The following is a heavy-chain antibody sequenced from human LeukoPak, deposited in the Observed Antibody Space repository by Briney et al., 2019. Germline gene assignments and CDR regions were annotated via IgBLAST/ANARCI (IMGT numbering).Heavy chain of an antibody. J-gene: IGHJ5*02. CDR1: GYSSISYW. D-gene: IGHD6-6*01. CDR3: ARRSSSSWWFDP. V-gene: IGHV5-51*01. Sequence: GESLKISCKGPGYSSISYWIAWVRQMPGPGLEWMGIIYPGNSDTRYSPSFQGEVTTSADKSISTAYLQWNNLKASDTAMYYCARRSSSSWWFDPWGQGTLVTVSS. CDR2: IYPGNSDT.